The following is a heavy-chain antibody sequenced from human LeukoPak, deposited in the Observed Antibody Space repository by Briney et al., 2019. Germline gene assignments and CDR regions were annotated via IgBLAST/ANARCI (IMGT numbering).Heavy chain of an antibody. V-gene: IGHV1-2*02. CDR2: INPNSGGT. Sequence: GASVKVSCKASGYTFTGYYMHWVRQAPGQGLEWMGWINPNSGGTNYAQKFQGRVTMTRDTSISTAYMELSRLRSDDTAVYYCARGPRAWYYGSGWGNWFDPWGQGTLVTVSS. CDR3: ARGPRAWYYGSGWGNWFDP. CDR1: GYTFTGYY. D-gene: IGHD3-10*01. J-gene: IGHJ5*02.